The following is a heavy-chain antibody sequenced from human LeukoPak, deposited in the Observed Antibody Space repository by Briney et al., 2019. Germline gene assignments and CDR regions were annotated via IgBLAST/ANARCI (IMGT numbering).Heavy chain of an antibody. CDR2: IYSGGST. D-gene: IGHD2-15*01. Sequence: GGSLRLSCAASGFTVSSNYMSWVRQAPGKGLEWVSVIYSGGSTYYADSVKGRFTISRDNSKNTLYLQMNSLRAGDTAVYYCARVRGGDCSGGSCWDWGQGTLVTVSS. CDR3: ARVRGGDCSGGSCWD. J-gene: IGHJ4*02. V-gene: IGHV3-53*01. CDR1: GFTVSSNY.